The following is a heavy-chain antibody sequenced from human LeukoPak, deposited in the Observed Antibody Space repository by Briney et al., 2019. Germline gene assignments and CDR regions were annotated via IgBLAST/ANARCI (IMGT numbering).Heavy chain of an antibody. CDR1: GGSISSSSYY. CDR3: ASVAAAGTNDY. V-gene: IGHV4-39*07. J-gene: IGHJ4*02. CDR2: IYHSGST. D-gene: IGHD6-13*01. Sequence: SETLSLTCTVSGGSISSSSYYWGWIRQPPGKGLEWIGSIYHSGSTYYNPSLKSRVTISVDTSKNQFSLKLSSVTAADTAVYYCASVAAAGTNDYWGQGTLVTVSS.